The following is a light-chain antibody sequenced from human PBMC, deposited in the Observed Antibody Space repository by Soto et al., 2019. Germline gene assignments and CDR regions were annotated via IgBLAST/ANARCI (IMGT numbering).Light chain of an antibody. J-gene: IGKJ1*01. V-gene: IGKV3-20*01. CDR3: QQYGSSPGT. CDR2: AAS. Sequence: EIVLTQSPGTQSLSPGERATLSCRASQSVTNSYLTWYQQKPGQAPRLLIYAASIRATGIPDRFSGSGSGRDFTLTISRLEPEDSAVYYCQQYGSSPGTSGQGTKVDIK. CDR1: QSVTNSY.